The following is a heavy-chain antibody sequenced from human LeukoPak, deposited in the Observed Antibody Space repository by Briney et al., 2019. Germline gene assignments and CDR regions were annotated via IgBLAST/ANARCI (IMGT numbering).Heavy chain of an antibody. CDR2: IKEDGSEK. CDR3: ARDRYCSSTSCYNPYFDY. D-gene: IGHD2-2*02. V-gene: IGHV3-7*01. Sequence: GGTLRLSCAASGFTLSSCWLSWVRQDPGKGLEWVANIKEDGSEKYYVDSVKGRFTISRDNAKNSLYLQMNSLRAEDTAVYYCARDRYCSSTSCYNPYFDYWGQGTLVTVSS. J-gene: IGHJ4*02. CDR1: GFTLSSCW.